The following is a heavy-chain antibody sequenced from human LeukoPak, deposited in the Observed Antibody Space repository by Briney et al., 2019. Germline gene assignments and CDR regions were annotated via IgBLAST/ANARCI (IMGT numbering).Heavy chain of an antibody. D-gene: IGHD3-22*01. J-gene: IGHJ4*02. Sequence: GGSLRLSCAASGFTFSSYSMNWVRQAPGKGLEWVSSISSSSYIYYADSVKGRFTISRDNAKSTLYLQMNSLRVEDTAVYYCARSANYFDTSGQDYWGQGTLVTVSS. CDR1: GFTFSSYS. CDR3: ARSANYFDTSGQDY. V-gene: IGHV3-21*01. CDR2: ISSSSYI.